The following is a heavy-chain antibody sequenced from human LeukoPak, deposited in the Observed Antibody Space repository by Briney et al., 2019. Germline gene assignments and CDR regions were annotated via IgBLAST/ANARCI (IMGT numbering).Heavy chain of an antibody. Sequence: SETLSLTCTVSSGSISSSSYYWGWIRQPPGKGLEWIGSIYYSGTTYYNPSVKSRVTISVDTSKNQLSLRLSSVTAADTAVYYCARRVDYWGQGTLVTVSS. CDR2: IYYSGTT. J-gene: IGHJ4*02. CDR1: SGSISSSSYY. V-gene: IGHV4-39*01. CDR3: ARRVDY.